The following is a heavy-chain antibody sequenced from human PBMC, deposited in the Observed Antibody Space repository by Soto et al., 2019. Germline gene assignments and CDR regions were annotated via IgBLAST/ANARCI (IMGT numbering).Heavy chain of an antibody. D-gene: IGHD6-25*01. CDR1: GGSITSSSHF. CDR2: IYFTGNT. Sequence: SETLSLTCSASGGSITSSSHFWGWVRQPPGKGLEWIGTIYFTGNTYYTPSLKSRLTMSIDTSKDEFSLRLNSVTAADTAVYYCAGQTFTIAAASYGRSNWFDPWGPGTLVTVSS. J-gene: IGHJ5*02. CDR3: AGQTFTIAAASYGRSNWFDP. V-gene: IGHV4-39*01.